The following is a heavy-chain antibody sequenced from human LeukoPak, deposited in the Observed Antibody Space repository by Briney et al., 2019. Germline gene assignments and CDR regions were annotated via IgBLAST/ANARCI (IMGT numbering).Heavy chain of an antibody. Sequence: SQTLSLTCAVSGGSISSGGYSWSWIRQPPGKGLEWIGYIYHSGSTYYNPSLKSRVTISVDRSKNQFSLKLSSVTAADTAVYYCACSWYRRGLDYWGQGTLVTVSS. D-gene: IGHD6-13*01. CDR3: ACSWYRRGLDY. CDR1: GGSISSGGYS. CDR2: IYHSGST. V-gene: IGHV4-30-2*01. J-gene: IGHJ4*02.